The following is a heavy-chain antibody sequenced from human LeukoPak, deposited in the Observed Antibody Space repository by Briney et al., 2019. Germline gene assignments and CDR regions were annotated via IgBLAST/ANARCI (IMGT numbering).Heavy chain of an antibody. J-gene: IGHJ4*02. CDR1: GFTFSSYE. D-gene: IGHD1-26*01. Sequence: GGSLRLSCAASGFTFSSYEMNWVRQAPGKGLEWVSSITGSSSYIYYADSVEGRFTISRDNAKNSLYLQMNSLRAEDTAVYYCARVGIVGATTGFDYWGQGTLVTVSS. V-gene: IGHV3-21*01. CDR2: ITGSSSYI. CDR3: ARVGIVGATTGFDY.